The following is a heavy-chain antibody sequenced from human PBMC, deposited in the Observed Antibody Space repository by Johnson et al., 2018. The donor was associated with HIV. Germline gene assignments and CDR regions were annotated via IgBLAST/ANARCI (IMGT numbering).Heavy chain of an antibody. CDR1: GFTFRSYA. CDR3: AKAPGTGGWGASDI. Sequence: MQLVESGGGVVQPGRSLRLSCAASGFTFRSYAMHWVRQAPGKGLECVAVISYDGSNKYYADSVKGRFTISRDNSKDTLYLQMNSLRAEDTALYYCAKAPGTGGWGASDIWGRGTMVTVSS. CDR2: ISYDGSNK. V-gene: IGHV3-30*04. D-gene: IGHD1-14*01. J-gene: IGHJ3*02.